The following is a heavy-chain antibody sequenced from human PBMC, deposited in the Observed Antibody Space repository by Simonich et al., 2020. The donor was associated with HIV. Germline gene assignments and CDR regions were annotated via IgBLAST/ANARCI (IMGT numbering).Heavy chain of an antibody. CDR3: ASGGSISSVWADDY. D-gene: IGHD3-16*01. J-gene: IGHJ4*02. V-gene: IGHV3-30*07. CDR1: GFTFSSYA. Sequence: QVQLVESGGGVVQPGRSLRLSCAASGFTFSSYALHWVRQAPGKGLEGVAVISYDGSNKYYADSVKGRFTISRDKSKNTLYLQMNSLRAEDTAVYYCASGGSISSVWADDYWGQGTLVTVSS. CDR2: ISYDGSNK.